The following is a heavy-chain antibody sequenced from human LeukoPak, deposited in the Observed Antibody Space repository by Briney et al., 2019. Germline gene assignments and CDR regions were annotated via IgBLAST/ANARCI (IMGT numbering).Heavy chain of an antibody. Sequence: AGGSLRLSCAASGFTFSNYDMHWVRQVIGKGLEWVSAIGTAGDTYYAGSVKGRFTISRDNAKNSLYLQMNSLRAEDTAVYYCAREMDYDYVWGSYRYSVPLDYWGQGTLVTVSS. V-gene: IGHV3-13*01. CDR1: GFTFSNYD. D-gene: IGHD3-16*02. CDR2: IGTAGDT. CDR3: AREMDYDYVWGSYRYSVPLDY. J-gene: IGHJ4*02.